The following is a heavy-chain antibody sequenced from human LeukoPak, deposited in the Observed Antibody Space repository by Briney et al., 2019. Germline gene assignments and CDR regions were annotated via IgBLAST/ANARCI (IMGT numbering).Heavy chain of an antibody. CDR3: AKSGYNRFDY. J-gene: IGHJ4*02. D-gene: IGHD5-24*01. CDR1: GFTFDDYG. V-gene: IGHV3-11*01. Sequence: PGGSLRLSCAASGFTFDDYGMSWVRQAPGKGLEWVSYISSSGTTTYYTDSVKGRFTISRDNAKNSLYLQMNRLRADDTAVYYCAKSGYNRFDYWGQGTLVTVSS. CDR2: ISSSGTTT.